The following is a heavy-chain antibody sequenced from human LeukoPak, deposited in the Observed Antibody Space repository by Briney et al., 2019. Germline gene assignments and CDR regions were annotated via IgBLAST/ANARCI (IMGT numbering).Heavy chain of an antibody. CDR3: TRNDGSGSYYTALDY. CDR2: IKSKTDGGTT. V-gene: IGHV3-15*01. Sequence: PGGSLRLSCAASGFSFSNAWMSWVRQAPGKGLEWVGRIKSKTDGGTTDYAAPVNGRFTISRDDSKNTLYLQMNSLKTEDTAVYYCTRNDGSGSYYTALDYWGQGTLVTVSS. CDR1: GFSFSNAW. J-gene: IGHJ4*02. D-gene: IGHD3-10*01.